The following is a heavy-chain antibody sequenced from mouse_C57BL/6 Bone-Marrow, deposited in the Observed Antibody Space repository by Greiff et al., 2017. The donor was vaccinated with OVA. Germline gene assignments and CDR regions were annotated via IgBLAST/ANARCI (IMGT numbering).Heavy chain of an antibody. Sequence: DVLLVESGGDLVKPGGSLKLSCAASGFTFSSYGMSWVRQTPDKRLEWVATISSGGSYTYYPASVKGPFTISRDNDKNTLYLQMSSLKSEDTAMYYGARHGDYGSFFDYWGQGTTLTVSS. CDR3: ARHGDYGSFFDY. D-gene: IGHD1-1*01. J-gene: IGHJ2*01. CDR2: ISSGGSYT. V-gene: IGHV5-6*01. CDR1: GFTFSSYG.